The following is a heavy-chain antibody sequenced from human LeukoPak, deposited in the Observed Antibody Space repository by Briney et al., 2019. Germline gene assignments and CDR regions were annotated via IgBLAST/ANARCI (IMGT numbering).Heavy chain of an antibody. CDR2: ISSSSSYT. J-gene: IGHJ4*02. CDR1: GFTFSDYY. CDR3: AAESIYYDSSGYYSR. V-gene: IGHV3-11*05. D-gene: IGHD3-22*01. Sequence: NSGGSLRLSCAASGFTFSDYYMSWSRQAPGKGLEWVSYISSSSSYTNYADSVKGRFTISRDNAKNSLYLQMNSLRAEDTAVYYCAAESIYYDSSGYYSRWGQGTLVTVSS.